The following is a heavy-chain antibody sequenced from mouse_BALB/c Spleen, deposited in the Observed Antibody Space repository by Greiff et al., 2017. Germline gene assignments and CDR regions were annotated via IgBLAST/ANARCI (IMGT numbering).Heavy chain of an antibody. D-gene: IGHD1-2*01. CDR2: INSNGGST. CDR1: GFTFSSYG. Sequence: EVKLVESGGGLVQPGGSLKLSCAASGFTFSSYGMSWVRQTPDKRLELVATINSNGGSTYYPDSVKGRFTISRDNAKNTLYLQMSSLKSEDTAMYYCAREGLLRLYYYAMDYWGQGTSVTVSS. CDR3: AREGLLRLYYYAMDY. V-gene: IGHV5-6-3*01. J-gene: IGHJ4*01.